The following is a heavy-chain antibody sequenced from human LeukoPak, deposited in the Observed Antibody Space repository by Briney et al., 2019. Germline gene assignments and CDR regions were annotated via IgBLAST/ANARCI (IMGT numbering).Heavy chain of an antibody. Sequence: GASVKVSCKASGYTFTSYGISWVRQAPGQGLEWMGWINTYNGNTNYAQKLQGRVTMTTDTSTSTAYMELRSLRSDDTAVHYCARSHKTGGTIIVVTSFDPWGQGTLVTVSS. J-gene: IGHJ5*02. V-gene: IGHV1-18*01. CDR3: ARSHKTGGTIIVVTSFDP. D-gene: IGHD3-22*01. CDR1: GYTFTSYG. CDR2: INTYNGNT.